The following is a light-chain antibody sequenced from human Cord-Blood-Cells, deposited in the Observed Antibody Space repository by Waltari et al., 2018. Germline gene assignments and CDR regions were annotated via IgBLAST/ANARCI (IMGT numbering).Light chain of an antibody. V-gene: IGKV4-1*01. CDR2: WAA. CDR3: QPYYSTPLT. Sequence: DIVMTQSPDPLAVSLCERATINCKSSQSVLYSSNNKNYFSWYQQKPGQPPKLLIYWAATRESGVPSRFSGSGYGTDFTLTIRSLQAEDVAVYYCQPYYSTPLTFGGGTRVEIK. CDR1: QSVLYSSNNKNY. J-gene: IGKJ4*01.